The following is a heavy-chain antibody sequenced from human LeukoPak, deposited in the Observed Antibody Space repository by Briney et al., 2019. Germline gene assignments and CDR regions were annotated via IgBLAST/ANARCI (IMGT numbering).Heavy chain of an antibody. CDR2: IYHSGST. Sequence: SETLSLTCAVSGYSIGSGYYWGWIRQPPGKGLEWIGSIYHSGSTYYNPSLKSRVTISVDTSKNQFSLKLSSVTAADTAVYYCAGHNRGTHGSFDYWGQGTLVTVSS. CDR3: AGHNRGTHGSFDY. D-gene: IGHD2-8*01. CDR1: GYSIGSGYY. V-gene: IGHV4-38-2*01. J-gene: IGHJ4*02.